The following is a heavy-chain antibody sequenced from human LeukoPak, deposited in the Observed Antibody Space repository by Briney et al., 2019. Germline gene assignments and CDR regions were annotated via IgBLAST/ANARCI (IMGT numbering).Heavy chain of an antibody. J-gene: IGHJ3*02. CDR1: GFTVSSNY. CDR2: IYSGGST. CDR3: ARLDCSGGRCYGIAVAGTRDAFDI. Sequence: GGSLRLSCAASGFTVSSNYMSWVRQAPGKGLEWVSVIYSGGSTYYAHSVKGRFTISRDNSKNTLYLQMNSLRAEDTAVYYCARLDCSGGRCYGIAVAGTRDAFDIWGRGTMVTVSS. D-gene: IGHD2-15*01. V-gene: IGHV3-53*01.